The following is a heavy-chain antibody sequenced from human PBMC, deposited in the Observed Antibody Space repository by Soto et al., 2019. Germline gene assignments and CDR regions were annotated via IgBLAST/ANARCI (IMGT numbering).Heavy chain of an antibody. CDR3: AKTSYGLLSLFDY. J-gene: IGHJ4*02. V-gene: IGHV1-69*13. Sequence: GASVEVSCKASGGTFSSYAISWVRQAPGQGLEWMGGIIPIFGTANYAQKFQGRVTITADESTSTAYMELSSLRSEDTAVYYCAKTSYGLLSLFDYWGQGTLVTVSS. CDR2: IIPIFGTA. D-gene: IGHD5-18*01. CDR1: GGTFSSYA.